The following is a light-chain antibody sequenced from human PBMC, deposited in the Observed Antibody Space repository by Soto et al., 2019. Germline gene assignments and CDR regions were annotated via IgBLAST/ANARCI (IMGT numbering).Light chain of an antibody. CDR3: QQTNTPPHT. V-gene: IGKV1-39*01. J-gene: IGKJ2*01. Sequence: DIQMTQSPPSLSASVGDEVTITCRASRSVINYLNWYQQKPGGAPKLLIHTATRLQSGVPSRFSGSGSETHFTLTISSLHPSDFATYYCQQTNTPPHTFGQGTRVEI. CDR1: RSVINY. CDR2: TAT.